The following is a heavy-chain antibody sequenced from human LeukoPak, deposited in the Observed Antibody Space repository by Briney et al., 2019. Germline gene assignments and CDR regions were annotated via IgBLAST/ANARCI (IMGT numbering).Heavy chain of an antibody. CDR2: IIPIFGTA. CDR1: GGTFSSYA. J-gene: IGHJ4*02. Sequence: SVKISCKASGGTFSSYAISWVRQAPGQGLEWMGGIIPIFGTANYAQKFQGRVTITTDESTSTAYMELSSLRSEDTAVYYCARETPGGITGTTLGYWGQGTLVTVSS. D-gene: IGHD1-20*01. CDR3: ARETPGGITGTTLGY. V-gene: IGHV1-69*05.